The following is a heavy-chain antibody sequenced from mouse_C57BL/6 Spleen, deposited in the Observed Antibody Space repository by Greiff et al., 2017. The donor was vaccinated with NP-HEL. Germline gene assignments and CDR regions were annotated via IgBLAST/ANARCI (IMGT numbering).Heavy chain of an antibody. V-gene: IGHV1-53*01. CDR2: INPSNGGT. CDR3: ARDRYGSKGDY. J-gene: IGHJ4*01. CDR1: GYTFTSYW. Sequence: QVHVKQSGTELVKPGASVKLSCKASGYTFTSYWMHWVKQRPGQGLEWIGNINPSNGGTNYNEKFKSKATLTVDKSSSTAYMQLSSLTSEDSAVYYCARDRYGSKGDYWGQGTSVTVSS. D-gene: IGHD1-1*01.